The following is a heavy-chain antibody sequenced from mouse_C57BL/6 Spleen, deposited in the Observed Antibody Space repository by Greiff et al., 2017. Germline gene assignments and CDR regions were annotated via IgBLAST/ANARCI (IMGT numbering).Heavy chain of an antibody. CDR2: INPNNGGT. Sequence: EVQLQQSGPELVKPGASVKISCKASGYTFTDYYMNWVKQSHGKSLEWIGDINPNNGGTSYNQKFKGKATLPVDKSSSTAYMELRSLKSEDSAVXYCARGGGVAFDYWGQGTTLTVSS. CDR3: ARGGGVAFDY. CDR1: GYTFTDYY. V-gene: IGHV1-26*01. J-gene: IGHJ2*01. D-gene: IGHD1-1*01.